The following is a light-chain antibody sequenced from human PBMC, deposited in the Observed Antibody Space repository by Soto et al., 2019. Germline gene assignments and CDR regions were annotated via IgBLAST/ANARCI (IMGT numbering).Light chain of an antibody. V-gene: IGLV1-44*01. CDR2: RNN. J-gene: IGLJ2*01. CDR1: SSNIGSNT. Sequence: QPVLTQPPSASGTPGQRVTISCSGSSSNIGSNTVNWYQQLPGTAPKLRIYRNNQRPSGVPDRFYGSNSGTSASLAISGLQSEDEADYYCAAWDDRLNGVVFGGGTKLTVL. CDR3: AAWDDRLNGVV.